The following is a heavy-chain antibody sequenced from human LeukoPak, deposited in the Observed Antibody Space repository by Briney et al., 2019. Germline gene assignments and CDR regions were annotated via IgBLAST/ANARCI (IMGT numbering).Heavy chain of an antibody. CDR3: ARGVVTAIFDY. CDR1: GFTVSSNY. J-gene: IGHJ4*02. D-gene: IGHD2-21*02. V-gene: IGHV3-66*01. CDR2: IYSGGST. Sequence: GESLRLSCAASGFTVSSNYMSWVRQAPGKGLEWVSVIYSGGSTYYADSVKGRFTISRDNSKNTLYLQMNSLRAEDTAVYYCARGVVTAIFDYWGQGTLVTVSS.